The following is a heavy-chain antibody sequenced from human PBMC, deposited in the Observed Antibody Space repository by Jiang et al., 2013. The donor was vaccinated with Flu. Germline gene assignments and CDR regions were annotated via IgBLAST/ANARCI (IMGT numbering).Heavy chain of an antibody. Sequence: GLVKPSQTLSLTCAVSGGSISGGGYSWSWIRQPPGKGLEWIGYIYHSGSTYYNPSLKSRVTISVDRSKNQFSLKLSSVTAADTAVYYCAREVQDRWGSHHLDYWGQGTLVTVSS. V-gene: IGHV4-30-2*01. CDR3: AREVQDRWGSHHLDY. CDR2: IYHSGST. D-gene: IGHD3-16*01. CDR1: GGSISGGGYS. J-gene: IGHJ4*02.